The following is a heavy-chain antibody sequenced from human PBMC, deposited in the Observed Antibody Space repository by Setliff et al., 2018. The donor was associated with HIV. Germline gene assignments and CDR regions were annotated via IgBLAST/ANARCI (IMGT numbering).Heavy chain of an antibody. Sequence: PSETLSLTCTVSGGSISSGSHYWSWIRQPAGKGLEWIGLIYTSGRTNYNPSLKSRVTISVDRSKNQFSLNLRSLRSDDTAVYYCARDRGISGSLGYYYYYMDVWGKGTTVTVSS. V-gene: IGHV4-61*02. CDR1: GGSISSGSHY. CDR3: ARDRGISGSLGYYYYYMDV. D-gene: IGHD3-10*01. J-gene: IGHJ6*03. CDR2: IYTSGRT.